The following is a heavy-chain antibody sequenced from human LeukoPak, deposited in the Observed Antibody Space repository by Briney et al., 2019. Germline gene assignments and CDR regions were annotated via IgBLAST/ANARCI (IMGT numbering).Heavy chain of an antibody. V-gene: IGHV1-69*05. Sequence: GASVKVSCKASGGTFSSYAISWVRQAPGQGLEWMGRIITIFGTANYAQKFQGRVTITTDESTSTAYMELSSLRSEDTAVYYCARDPEAWNDAFDTWGQGTMVTVSS. CDR1: GGTFSSYA. J-gene: IGHJ3*02. D-gene: IGHD1-1*01. CDR2: IITIFGTA. CDR3: ARDPEAWNDAFDT.